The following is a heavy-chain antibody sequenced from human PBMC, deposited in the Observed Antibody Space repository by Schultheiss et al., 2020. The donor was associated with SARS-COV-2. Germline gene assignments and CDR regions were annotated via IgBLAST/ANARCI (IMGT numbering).Heavy chain of an antibody. CDR3: AREGGGAAAGNYYYGMDV. D-gene: IGHD6-13*01. J-gene: IGHJ6*02. CDR2: INPISGGT. V-gene: IGHV1-2*02. Sequence: ASVKVSCKASGYTFTGYYMHWVRQAPGQGLEWMGWINPISGGTNYAQKFQGRVTMTRDTSISTAYMELSRLRSDDTAVYYCAREGGGAAAGNYYYGMDVWGQGTTVTVSS. CDR1: GYTFTGYY.